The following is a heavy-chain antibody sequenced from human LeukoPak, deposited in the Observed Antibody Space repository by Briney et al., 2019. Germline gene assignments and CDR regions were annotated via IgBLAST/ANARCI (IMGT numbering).Heavy chain of an antibody. CDR1: ELTFSSYA. D-gene: IGHD5-12*01. J-gene: IGHJ4*02. V-gene: IGHV3-23*01. Sequence: GGSLRLSCAASELTFSSYAMSWVRQAPGKGLEWVSAISGSGGSTYYADSVKGRFTISRDNSKNTLYLQMNSLRAEDTAVYYCATDPRGYSGYDPVDYWGQGTLVTVSS. CDR3: ATDPRGYSGYDPVDY. CDR2: ISGSGGST.